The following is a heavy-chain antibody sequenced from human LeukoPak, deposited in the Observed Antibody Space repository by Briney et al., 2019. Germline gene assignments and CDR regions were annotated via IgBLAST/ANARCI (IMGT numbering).Heavy chain of an antibody. J-gene: IGHJ4*02. CDR2: VSGSGVGT. CDR1: GFTFRNYD. D-gene: IGHD3-22*01. Sequence: PGGSLRLSCAASGFTFRNYDMNWVRQAPGKGLEWVSTVSGSGVGTYYADSVKGRFTISRDNSKNTLCMQMYSLRAEDTAVYYCAKRRFDSSGYHFDDWGQGTLVTVSS. CDR3: AKRRFDSSGYHFDD. V-gene: IGHV3-23*01.